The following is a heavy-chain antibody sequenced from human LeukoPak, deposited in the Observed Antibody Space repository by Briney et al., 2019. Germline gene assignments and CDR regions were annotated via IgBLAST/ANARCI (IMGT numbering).Heavy chain of an antibody. CDR3: ARAEVDTAMAKE. CDR1: GGSISSGEYY. V-gene: IGHV4-30-4*08. D-gene: IGHD5-18*01. Sequence: SETLSLTCTVSGGSISSGEYYWSWIRQPPGKGLEWIGYIYYSGSTYYNPSLKSRVTISVDTSKNQFSLKLSSVTAADTAVYYCARAEVDTAMAKEWGQGTLVTVSS. J-gene: IGHJ4*02. CDR2: IYYSGST.